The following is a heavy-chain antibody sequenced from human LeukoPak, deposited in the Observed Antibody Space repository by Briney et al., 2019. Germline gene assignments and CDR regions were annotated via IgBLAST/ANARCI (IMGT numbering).Heavy chain of an antibody. J-gene: IGHJ6*02. CDR3: ARVAAAAGYYGMDV. CDR1: GDSFSSNGAA. D-gene: IGHD6-13*01. CDR2: TYYRSKLYN. Sequence: SQTLSLTCAISGDSFSSNGAAWNWLRQSPSRGLEWLGRTYYRSKLYNDYAVSVKSRITINPDTSKNQFSLQLNSVTPEDTAVYYCARVAAAAGYYGMDVWGQGTTVTVSS. V-gene: IGHV6-1*01.